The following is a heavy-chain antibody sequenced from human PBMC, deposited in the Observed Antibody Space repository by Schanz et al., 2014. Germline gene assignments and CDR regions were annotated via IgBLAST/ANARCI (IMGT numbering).Heavy chain of an antibody. CDR3: AKGKLAQLRARDR. V-gene: IGHV3-23*01. CDR1: GFTFSSYA. CDR2: ISGSGGST. Sequence: YAASGFTFSSYAMSWVRQSPGKWLEWVSAISGSGGSTDYADSVKGRFTISRDNSKNTLYLQMNRRRAEDTALYECAKGKLAQLRARDRRGQGRMDNDSS. D-gene: IGHD3-16*01. J-gene: IGHJ3*01.